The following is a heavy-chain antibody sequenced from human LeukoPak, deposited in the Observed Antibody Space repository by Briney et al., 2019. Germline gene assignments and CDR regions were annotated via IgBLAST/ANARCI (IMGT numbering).Heavy chain of an antibody. CDR2: IYHSGST. CDR3: ARGQGTYFDY. V-gene: IGHV4-30-2*01. CDR1: GGSISSGGYS. Sequence: SETVSLTCAVSGGSISSGGYSWSWIRQPPGKGLEWIGYIYHSGSTYYNPSLKSRVTISVDRSKNQFSLKLSSVTAADTAVYYCARGQGTYFDYWGQGTLVTVSS. D-gene: IGHD1-1*01. J-gene: IGHJ4*02.